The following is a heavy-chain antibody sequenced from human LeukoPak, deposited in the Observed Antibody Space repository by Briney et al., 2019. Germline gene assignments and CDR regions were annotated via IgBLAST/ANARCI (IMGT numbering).Heavy chain of an antibody. D-gene: IGHD6-13*01. V-gene: IGHV3-23*01. J-gene: IGHJ4*02. CDR1: GLTFSRYS. Sequence: GRSLRLSCVVSGLTFSRYSMSWVRQAPGKGLEWVSGISAGGGNAWYPDSVKGRFTISRDNSKNTLFLQMDSLRVEDTAIYYCAKDAAGPEYWGQGTRVTVSS. CDR3: AKDAAGPEY. CDR2: ISAGGGNA.